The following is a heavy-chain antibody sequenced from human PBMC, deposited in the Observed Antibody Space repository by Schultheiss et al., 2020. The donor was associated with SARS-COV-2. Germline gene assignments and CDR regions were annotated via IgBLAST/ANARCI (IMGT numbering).Heavy chain of an antibody. J-gene: IGHJ6*02. CDR1: GGSISSYY. D-gene: IGHD3-10*01. CDR3: ARGSLLWFGPVPYYYYGMDV. Sequence: SETLSLTCTVSGGSISSYYWSWIRQPPGKGLEWIGSIYYSGSTNYNPSLKSRVTISVDTSKNQFSLKLSSVTAADTAVYYCARGSLLWFGPVPYYYYGMDVWGQGTTVTVSS. V-gene: IGHV4-59*08. CDR2: IYYSGST.